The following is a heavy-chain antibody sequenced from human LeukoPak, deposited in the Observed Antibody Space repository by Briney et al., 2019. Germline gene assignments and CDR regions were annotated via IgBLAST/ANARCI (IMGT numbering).Heavy chain of an antibody. D-gene: IGHD6-19*01. CDR2: IIPIFGTA. CDR1: GGTFSSYA. CDR3: ARDRKVGSSGWYRMVRWFDP. V-gene: IGHV1-69*13. Sequence: SVKVSCKASGGTFSSYAISWVRQAPGQGLEWMGGIIPIFGTANYAQKFQGRVAITADESTSTAYMELSSLRSEDTAVYYCARDRKVGSSGWYRMVRWFDPWGQGTLVTVSS. J-gene: IGHJ5*02.